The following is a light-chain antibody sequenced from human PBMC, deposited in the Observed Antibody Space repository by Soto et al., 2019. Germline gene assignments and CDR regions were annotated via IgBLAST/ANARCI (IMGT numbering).Light chain of an antibody. V-gene: IGLV2-14*01. CDR1: STDVGRYNY. CDR2: DVS. CDR3: TSYTSDSTYV. Sequence: QCALTQPASVSGSPGQSITISCTGTSTDVGRYNYVSWYQQHPGKAPKLMVYDVSNRPSWVSNRFSGSKSGITASLTISGLQAEDEADYYCTSYTSDSTYVFGTGTKVTVL. J-gene: IGLJ1*01.